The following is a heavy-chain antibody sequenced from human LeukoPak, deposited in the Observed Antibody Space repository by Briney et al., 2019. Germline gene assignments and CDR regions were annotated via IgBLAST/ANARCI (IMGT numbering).Heavy chain of an antibody. CDR1: GGSFSNYY. V-gene: IGHV4-34*01. J-gene: IGHJ5*02. CDR2: IDHSGRT. CDR3: ARDRYYYDSSGWFDP. D-gene: IGHD3-22*01. Sequence: SETLSLTCAVFGGSFSNYYLHWIRQPPGKGLEWIGEIDHSGRTKYNPSLKSRVTISLDTSKNQFSLNLSSVTAADTAVYYCARDRYYYDSSGWFDPWGQGTLVTVSS.